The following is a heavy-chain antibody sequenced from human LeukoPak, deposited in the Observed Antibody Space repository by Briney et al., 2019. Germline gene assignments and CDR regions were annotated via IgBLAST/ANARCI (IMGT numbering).Heavy chain of an antibody. CDR2: ISSYYSWI. D-gene: IGHD3-3*01. CDR3: ARNPVIRFLERDGMDV. V-gene: IGHV3-21*01. Sequence: WGALTLSCAASGVTFSSNNNNWGRQGPRQGLGLVSIISSYYSWINYADSVKGRFTISRDNAKNSLYMQMNSLRAEDTAVYYCARNPVIRFLERDGMDVWGQGTTVTVSS. CDR1: GVTFSSNN. J-gene: IGHJ6*02.